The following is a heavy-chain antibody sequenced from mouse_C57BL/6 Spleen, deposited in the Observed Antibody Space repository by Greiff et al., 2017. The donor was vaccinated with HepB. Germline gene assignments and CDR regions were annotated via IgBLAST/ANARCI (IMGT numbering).Heavy chain of an antibody. V-gene: IGHV1-59*01. CDR2: IDPSDSYT. CDR3: ARDAYYSNYGRAMDY. D-gene: IGHD2-5*01. J-gene: IGHJ4*01. CDR1: GYTFTSYW. Sequence: QVQLQQPGAELVRPGTSVKLSCKASGYTFTSYWMHWVKQRPGQGLEWIGVIDPSDSYTNYNQKFKGKATLTVDTSSSAAYMQLSSLTSEDSAVYCCARDAYYSNYGRAMDYWGQGTSGTVSS.